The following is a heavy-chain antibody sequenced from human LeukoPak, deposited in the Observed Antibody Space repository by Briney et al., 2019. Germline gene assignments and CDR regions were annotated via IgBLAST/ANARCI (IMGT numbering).Heavy chain of an antibody. D-gene: IGHD2-15*01. V-gene: IGHV2-5*02. CDR1: GFSLTTSGVG. J-gene: IGHJ4*02. CDR3: AGRVPTLGWLDY. CDR2: LYRDDDK. Sequence: SGPTLVNPTQTLTLTCSFFGFSLTTSGVGVGWIRQPPGKALEWLAPLYRDDDKPYSPPLKSRVTITKGTYKKQVVFIMPNIVPVDTATDYYAGRVPTLGWLDYWGQGKMVTVSS.